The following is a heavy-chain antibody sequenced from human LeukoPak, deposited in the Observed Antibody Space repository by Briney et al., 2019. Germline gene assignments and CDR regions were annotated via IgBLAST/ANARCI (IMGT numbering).Heavy chain of an antibody. CDR1: GFTFSSYA. CDR2: ISGSGGST. J-gene: IGHJ4*02. D-gene: IGHD5-18*01. Sequence: PGGSLRLSCAASGFTFSSYAMSWVRQAPGNGLEWVSAISGSGGSTYYADSVKGRFTISRDNSKNTLYLQMNSLRAEDTAVYYCAKVGVQEDTAMDFDYWGQGTLVTVSS. CDR3: AKVGVQEDTAMDFDY. V-gene: IGHV3-23*01.